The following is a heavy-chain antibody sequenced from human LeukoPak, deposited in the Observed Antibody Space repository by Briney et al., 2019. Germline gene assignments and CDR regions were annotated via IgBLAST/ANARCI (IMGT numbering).Heavy chain of an antibody. D-gene: IGHD1-26*01. V-gene: IGHV1-2*02. J-gene: IGHJ4*02. CDR1: GYTFTSYD. CDR2: INPNSGGT. Sequence: GASVKVSCKASGYTFTSYDINWVRQAPGQGLEWMGWINPNSGGTNYAQKFQGRVTMTRDTSISTAYMELSRLRSDDTAVYYCARDRSGSYYPYWGQGTLVTVSS. CDR3: ARDRSGSYYPY.